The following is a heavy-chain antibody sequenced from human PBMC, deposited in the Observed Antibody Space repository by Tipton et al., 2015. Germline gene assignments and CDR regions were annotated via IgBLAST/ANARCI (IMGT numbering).Heavy chain of an antibody. D-gene: IGHD6-13*01. V-gene: IGHV4-38-2*01. CDR3: ARHGSGWYYFDY. J-gene: IGHJ4*02. CDR1: GYFISSGHF. Sequence: GLVKPSETLSLTCAVSGYFISSGHFWGWVRQTPGKGLEWIASMHENGDAYYNPSLKSRVTISVDTSKNQFSLKLSSVTAADTAVYYCARHGSGWYYFDYCGQGILVTVSS. CDR2: MHENGDA.